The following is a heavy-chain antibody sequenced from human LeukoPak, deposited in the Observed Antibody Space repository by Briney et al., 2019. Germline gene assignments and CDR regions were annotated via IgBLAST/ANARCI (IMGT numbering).Heavy chain of an antibody. V-gene: IGHV3-64D*06. J-gene: IGHJ4*02. CDR3: VKEGRPAALDFSLHY. CDR2: INNNGGRT. Sequence: PGGSLRLSCSASGFTFSNYAMHWVRQAPGKGLEYVSSINNNGGRTYYADSVKGRFTISRDNSKNTLYLQMSSLRFEDTAVYYCVKEGRPAALDFSLHYWGQGTLVTVSS. CDR1: GFTFSNYA. D-gene: IGHD6-13*01.